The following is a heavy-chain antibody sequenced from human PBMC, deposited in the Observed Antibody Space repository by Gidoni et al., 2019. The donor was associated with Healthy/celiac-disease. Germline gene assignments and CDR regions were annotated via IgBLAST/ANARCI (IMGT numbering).Heavy chain of an antibody. V-gene: IGHV3-30-3*01. Sequence: QVQLVESGGGVVQPGRSLILSCAASVFPFSSYSMHWVRQAPGKGLEWVAVISYDGSNKYYADAVKGRFTISRDNSKNTLYLQMNSLRAEDTAVYYCARDRCSSTSCPIYYYYYMDVWGKGTTVTVSS. CDR3: ARDRCSSTSCPIYYYYYMDV. D-gene: IGHD2-2*01. CDR1: VFPFSSYS. CDR2: ISYDGSNK. J-gene: IGHJ6*03.